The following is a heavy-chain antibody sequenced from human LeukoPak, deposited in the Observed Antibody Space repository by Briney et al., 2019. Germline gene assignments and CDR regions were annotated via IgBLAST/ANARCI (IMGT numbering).Heavy chain of an antibody. V-gene: IGHV4-34*01. CDR1: GGSFSGYY. Sequence: SETLSLTCAVYGGSFSGYYLSWIRQPPGKGLEWVGEINHSGSTNYNASLASGGTISVDPAKNQFSLKLSSVPAADTAVYYCARVTGYMIEDSFDYWGQGTLVTVSS. D-gene: IGHD3-22*01. CDR2: INHSGST. CDR3: ARVTGYMIEDSFDY. J-gene: IGHJ4*02.